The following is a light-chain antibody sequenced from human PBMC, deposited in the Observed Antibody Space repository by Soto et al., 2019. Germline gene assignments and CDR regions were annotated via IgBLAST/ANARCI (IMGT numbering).Light chain of an antibody. CDR1: SSDVGGYNY. Sequence: QSVLTQPASVCGSPGQSITISCTGTSSDVGGYNYVSCYQQHPGKAPKLMIYEVSNRPSGVSNRFSGSKSGNTASLTISGLQADDEAHYYCSSYTRSSTRVFGGGTTLTVL. V-gene: IGLV2-14*01. CDR3: SSYTRSSTRV. J-gene: IGLJ3*02. CDR2: EVS.